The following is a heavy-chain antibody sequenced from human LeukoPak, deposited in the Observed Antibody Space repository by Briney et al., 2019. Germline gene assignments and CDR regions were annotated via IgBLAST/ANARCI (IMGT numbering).Heavy chain of an antibody. CDR1: GFTFDDYA. CDR3: AKDSGYDLNWFDP. CDR2: ISWNSGSI. J-gene: IGHJ5*02. D-gene: IGHD5-12*01. V-gene: IGHV3-9*01. Sequence: GGSLRLSCAASGFTFDDYAMHWVRQAPGKGLEWVSGISWNSGSIGYADSVKGRFTISRDNAKNSLYLQMNSLRAEDTALYYCAKDSGYDLNWFDPWGQGTLVTVSS.